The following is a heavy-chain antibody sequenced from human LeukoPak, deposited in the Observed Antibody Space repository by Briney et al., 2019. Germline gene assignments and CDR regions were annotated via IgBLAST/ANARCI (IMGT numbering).Heavy chain of an antibody. Sequence: ASVKVSCKASGYTFTSYYMHWVRQPPAQGLEWMGIINPSGSSTSYAQTFQGRVTMTRDTSTSTVYMELSSLRSEDTAVYYCARELCGSIPGGGYVRPNYYYYGMDVWGQGPTVTVSS. CDR3: ARELCGSIPGGGYVRPNYYYYGMDV. CDR1: GYTFTSYY. D-gene: IGHD5-12*01. V-gene: IGHV1-46*01. J-gene: IGHJ6*02. CDR2: INPSGSST.